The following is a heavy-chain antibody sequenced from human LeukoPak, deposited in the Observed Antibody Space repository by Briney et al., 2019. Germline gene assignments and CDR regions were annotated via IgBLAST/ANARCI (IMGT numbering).Heavy chain of an antibody. CDR2: IYSSGST. CDR3: ARDGVAGIIDY. J-gene: IGHJ4*02. D-gene: IGHD6-19*01. Sequence: SETLSLTCTVTSGSITNYYGSWVRQPPGKGLEWIGYIYSSGSTNYNPSLKSRVTISVDTSKNQFSLKLSSVTAADTAVYYCARDGVAGIIDYWGQGTLVTVSS. CDR1: SGSITNYY. V-gene: IGHV4-4*08.